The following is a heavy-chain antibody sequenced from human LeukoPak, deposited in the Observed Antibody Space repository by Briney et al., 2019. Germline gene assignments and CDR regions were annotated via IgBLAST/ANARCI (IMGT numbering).Heavy chain of an antibody. J-gene: IGHJ5*01. CDR3: ARETSDS. Sequence: ASVKVSCKVSGYTLTELSMHWVRQAPGKGLEWMGGFDPEDGETIYAQKFQGRVTMTRDTSTSTVYMELSSLRSEDTAVYYCARETSDSWGQGTLVTVSS. CDR1: GYTLTELS. CDR2: FDPEDGET. D-gene: IGHD1-1*01. V-gene: IGHV1-24*01.